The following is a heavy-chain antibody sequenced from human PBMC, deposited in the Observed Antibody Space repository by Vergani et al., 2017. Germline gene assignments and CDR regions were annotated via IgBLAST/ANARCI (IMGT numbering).Heavy chain of an antibody. Sequence: EVQLLESGGGLVQPGGSLRLSCVASGFTFSHYSMNWVRQAPGKGLEWVSSISGNNDDVYYADSVKGRFTISRDNAKNSLYLQMNSLRAEDTAVYYCARDAGYSYGSLDYWGQGTLVTVSS. CDR1: GFTFSHYS. J-gene: IGHJ4*02. D-gene: IGHD5-18*01. CDR3: ARDAGYSYGSLDY. V-gene: IGHV3-21*01. CDR2: ISGNNDDV.